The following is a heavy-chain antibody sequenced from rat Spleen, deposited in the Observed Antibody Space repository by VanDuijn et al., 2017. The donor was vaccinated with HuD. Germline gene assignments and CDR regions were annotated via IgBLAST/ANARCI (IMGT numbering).Heavy chain of an antibody. V-gene: IGHV3-3*01. CDR3: AREGATVDY. CDR1: GYSITSSYR. CDR2: INSAGST. J-gene: IGHJ2*01. D-gene: IGHD1-8*01. Sequence: EVQLQESGPGLVKPSQSLSLTCSVTGYSITSSYRWNWIRKFPGNKLAWMGYINSAGSTDYNPSLKSRISITRDTSKNQFFLQLNSVTTEDTATYYCAREGATVDYWGQGVMVTVSS.